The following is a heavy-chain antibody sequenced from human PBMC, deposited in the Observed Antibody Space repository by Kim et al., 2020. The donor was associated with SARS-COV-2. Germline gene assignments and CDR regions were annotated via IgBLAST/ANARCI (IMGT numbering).Heavy chain of an antibody. Sequence: ASVKVSCKVSGYTLTELSMHWVRQAPGKGLEWMGGFDPEDGETIYAQKFQGRVTMTEDTSTDTAYMELSSLRSEDTAVYYCATDRGYYGSGTDNWFDPWGQGTLVTVSS. CDR3: ATDRGYYGSGTDNWFDP. J-gene: IGHJ5*02. CDR1: GYTLTELS. CDR2: FDPEDGET. V-gene: IGHV1-24*01. D-gene: IGHD3-10*01.